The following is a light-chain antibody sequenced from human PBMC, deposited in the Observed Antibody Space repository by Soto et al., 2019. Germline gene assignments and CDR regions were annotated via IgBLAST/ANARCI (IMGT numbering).Light chain of an antibody. CDR1: KIGSKS. V-gene: IGLV3-21*02. Sequence: SYELTQPPSVSVAPGQTARITCGGDKIGSKSVHWYQQRPGQAPVLVVYDDADRPSGIPERFSGSNSGNTATLTITRVEAGDEADYYRHVWDNSDLLLFGGGTKVTVL. J-gene: IGLJ2*01. CDR3: HVWDNSDLLL. CDR2: DDA.